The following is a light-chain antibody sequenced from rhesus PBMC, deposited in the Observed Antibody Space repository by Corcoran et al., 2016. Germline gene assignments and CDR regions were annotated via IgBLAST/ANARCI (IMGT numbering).Light chain of an antibody. Sequence: EIVLTQSPATLSLSPGERATLSCRASQNVSSNLAWYQQKPGQAPRLLIYDTFNRATGIPDRFSASGSGTDFTLTISSLEPEDVGIYYCQQYNNWPLTFGGGTKVDLK. CDR1: QNVSSN. CDR2: DTF. CDR3: QQYNNWPLT. V-gene: IGKV3-35*01. J-gene: IGKJ4*01.